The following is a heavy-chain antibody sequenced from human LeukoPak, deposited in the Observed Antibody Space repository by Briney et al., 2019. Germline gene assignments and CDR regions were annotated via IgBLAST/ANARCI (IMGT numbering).Heavy chain of an antibody. V-gene: IGHV3-30*18. CDR1: GFTFSKFD. D-gene: IGHD6-13*01. CDR3: AKEQQLVKGVIDY. CDR2: ISYDGSNK. Sequence: HPGGSLRLSCAASGFTFSKFDMHWVRQAPGKGLEWVTVISYDGSNKYYADSVKGRFTISRDNSKNTLYLQMNSLRAEDTAVYYCAKEQQLVKGVIDYWGQGTLVTVSS. J-gene: IGHJ4*02.